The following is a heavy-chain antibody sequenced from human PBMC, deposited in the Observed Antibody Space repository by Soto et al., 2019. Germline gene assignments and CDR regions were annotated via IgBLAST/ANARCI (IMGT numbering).Heavy chain of an antibody. Sequence: EVQLVESGGGLVQPGRSLRLSCAASGFTFDDYAMHWVRQAPGKGLEWVSGISWNSGSIGYADSVKGRFTISRDNAKNSLYLQMNSLRAEDTALYYCAKDGGRDSSGWSDAFDIWGQGTMATVSS. CDR2: ISWNSGSI. D-gene: IGHD6-19*01. CDR1: GFTFDDYA. J-gene: IGHJ3*02. CDR3: AKDGGRDSSGWSDAFDI. V-gene: IGHV3-9*01.